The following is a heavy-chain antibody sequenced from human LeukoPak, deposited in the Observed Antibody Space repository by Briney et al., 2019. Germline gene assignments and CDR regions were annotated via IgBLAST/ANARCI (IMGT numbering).Heavy chain of an antibody. D-gene: IGHD2-2*01. CDR1: GFTFDDYG. CDR2: INWNGGST. CDR3: ARDAPDCSSTSCPSYYYYYYMDV. Sequence: GGSLRLSCAASGFTFDDYGMSWVRQAPGKGLEWVSGINWNGGSTGYADSVKGRFTISRDNAKNSLYLQMNSLRAEDTALYHCARDAPDCSSTSCPSYYYYYYMDVWGKGTTVTVSS. V-gene: IGHV3-20*01. J-gene: IGHJ6*03.